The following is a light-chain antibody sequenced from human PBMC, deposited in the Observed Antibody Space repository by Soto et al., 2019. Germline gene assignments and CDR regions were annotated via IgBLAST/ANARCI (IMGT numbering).Light chain of an antibody. Sequence: EIARTQFPATLSVSPGERATLSCRPSQSVSRNLAWYQQTPGQAPRLXXYDASSWANGIPARFSGSGSGTELTLTLSSLQSEDFAFYGCQPYHNRPPVTFGQGTRLEIK. CDR2: DAS. CDR1: QSVSRN. J-gene: IGKJ5*01. CDR3: QPYHNRPPVT. V-gene: IGKV3-15*01.